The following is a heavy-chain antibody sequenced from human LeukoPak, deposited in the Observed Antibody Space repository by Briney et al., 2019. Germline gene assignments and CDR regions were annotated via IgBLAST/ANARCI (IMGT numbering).Heavy chain of an antibody. V-gene: IGHV1-8*01. J-gene: IGHJ4*02. CDR1: GYTFTSYD. CDR2: INPNSGNT. Sequence: ASVKVSCKASGYTFTSYDINWVRQATGQGLEWMGWINPNSGNTGYAQKFQGRVTMTRNTSISTAYMELSSLRSEDTAVYYCARGKWASYYDSSGYPGGSYWGQGTLVTVSS. CDR3: ARGKWASYYDSSGYPGGSY. D-gene: IGHD3-22*01.